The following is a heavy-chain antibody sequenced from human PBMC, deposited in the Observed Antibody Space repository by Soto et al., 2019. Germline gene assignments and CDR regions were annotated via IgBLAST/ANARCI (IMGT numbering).Heavy chain of an antibody. CDR3: AIGSYSSGWYMYFQH. CDR2: ISGSGGST. J-gene: IGHJ1*01. D-gene: IGHD6-19*01. V-gene: IGHV3-23*01. Sequence: EVQLLESGGGLVQPGGSLRLSCAASGFTFSSYAMSWVRQAPGKGLEWVSAISGSGGSTYYADSVKGRFTISRDNSKNTLYLQMNSLRAEDTAVYYCAIGSYSSGWYMYFQHWGQGTLVTVSS. CDR1: GFTFSSYA.